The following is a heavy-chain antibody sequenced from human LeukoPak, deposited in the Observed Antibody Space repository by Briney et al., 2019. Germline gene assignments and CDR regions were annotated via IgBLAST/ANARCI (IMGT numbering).Heavy chain of an antibody. CDR2: IWYDGSDK. J-gene: IGHJ4*02. D-gene: IGHD6-19*01. V-gene: IGHV3-33*06. CDR1: GFTFSSYG. Sequence: VGSLRLSCVASGFTFSSYGMHWVRQAPGKGLEWVGIIWYDGSDKYYADSVKGRFTISRDNSRKTLYLQMNSLRVEDTAVYYCAKDRTVAGIRGFDYWGQGTLVTVSP. CDR3: AKDRTVAGIRGFDY.